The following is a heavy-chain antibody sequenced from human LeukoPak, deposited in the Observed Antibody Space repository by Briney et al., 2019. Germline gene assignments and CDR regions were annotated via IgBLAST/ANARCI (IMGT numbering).Heavy chain of an antibody. CDR3: ARDDARYSGSAPGY. D-gene: IGHD1-26*01. CDR1: GGTFSSYA. CDR2: IIPILGIA. Sequence: ASVKVSCKASGGTFSSYAISWVRQAPGQGLEWMGRIIPILGIANYAQKFQGRVTITADKSTSTAYMELSSLRSEDTAVYYCARDDARYSGSAPGYWGQGTLVTVSS. V-gene: IGHV1-69*04. J-gene: IGHJ4*02.